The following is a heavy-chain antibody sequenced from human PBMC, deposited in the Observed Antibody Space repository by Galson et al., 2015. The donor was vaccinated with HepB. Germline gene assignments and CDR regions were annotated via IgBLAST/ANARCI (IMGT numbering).Heavy chain of an antibody. CDR1: GYTFTSYG. Sequence: SVKVSCKASGYTFTSYGISWVRQAPGQGLEWMGWISAYNGNTNYALKLQGRVTMTTDTSTSTAYMELRSLRSDDTAVYYCARDLFFPPGPYYFDYWGQGTLVTVSS. J-gene: IGHJ4*02. V-gene: IGHV1-18*01. D-gene: IGHD3-3*01. CDR2: ISAYNGNT. CDR3: ARDLFFPPGPYYFDY.